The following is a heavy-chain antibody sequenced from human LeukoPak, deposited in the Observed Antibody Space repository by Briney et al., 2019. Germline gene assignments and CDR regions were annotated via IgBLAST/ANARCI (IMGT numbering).Heavy chain of an antibody. Sequence: SETLSLTCDISGRSISRCSYWGWIRRPPREGLEWIGNIDHAGSPYYNPSLRSRVTISVDTSNNQFSLKLSSVTAPDTAVYYCARDRSGYGDFDSWGQGTLVTVSS. D-gene: IGHD5-12*01. J-gene: IGHJ4*02. CDR2: IDHAGSP. CDR3: ARDRSGYGDFDS. CDR1: GRSISRCSY. V-gene: IGHV4-38-2*02.